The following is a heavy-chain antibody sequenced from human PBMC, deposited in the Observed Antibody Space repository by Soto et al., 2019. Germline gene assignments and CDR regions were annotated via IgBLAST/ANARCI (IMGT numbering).Heavy chain of an antibody. D-gene: IGHD2-8*01. V-gene: IGHV4-34*01. CDR3: ARAPDCTNGVCPPPPDSDY. Sequence: SETLSLTCAVYGGSFSGCYWSWIRQPPGKGLEWIGEINHSGSTNYNPSLKSRVTISVDTSKNQFSLKLSSVTAADTAVYYCARAPDCTNGVCPPPPDSDYWGQGTLVTVSS. CDR2: INHSGST. CDR1: GGSFSGCY. J-gene: IGHJ4*02.